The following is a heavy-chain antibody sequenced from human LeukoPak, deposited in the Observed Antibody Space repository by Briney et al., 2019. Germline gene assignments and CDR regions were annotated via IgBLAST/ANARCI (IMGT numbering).Heavy chain of an antibody. J-gene: IGHJ4*02. CDR2: INPNSGGT. CDR3: SRDRGGYEVQGFYY. V-gene: IGHV1-2*07. Sequence: ASVKISCKASGYTFTDYYINWVRQAPGQGLEWMGWINPNSGGTNYAHKFQGGITLTRDTSISTAYMELRRLTSDDTDVYYYSRDRGGYEVQGFYYWGQGTLVTVSS. D-gene: IGHD5-12*01. CDR1: GYTFTDYY.